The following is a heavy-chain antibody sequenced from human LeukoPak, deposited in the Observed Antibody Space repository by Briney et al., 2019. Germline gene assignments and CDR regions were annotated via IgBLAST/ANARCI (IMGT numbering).Heavy chain of an antibody. V-gene: IGHV3-7*01. CDR3: ASQGLFDAAY. CDR2: IKQDGSEK. CDR1: GFTFSNYW. J-gene: IGHJ4*02. Sequence: GGSLRLSCAASGFTFSNYWMSWVRQAPGKGLEWVANIKQDGSEKCYVDSVKGRFTISRDNAKNSLYLQMNSLRAEDTAVYYCASQGLFDAAYWGQGTLVTVSS. D-gene: IGHD3-22*01.